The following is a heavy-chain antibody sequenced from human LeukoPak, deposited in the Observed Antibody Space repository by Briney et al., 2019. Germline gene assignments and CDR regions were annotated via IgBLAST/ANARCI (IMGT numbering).Heavy chain of an antibody. D-gene: IGHD6-6*01. CDR1: GYTFTFYY. CDR3: ARSAARGRPNWFDP. J-gene: IGHJ5*02. CDR2: INPNSGGT. Sequence: ASVTVSCKASGYTFTFYYKHWVRQAPGQGLEWMGWINPNSGGTNYAQKFQGRVTMTRDTSISTAYMELSRLRSDDTAVYYCARSAARGRPNWFDPWGQGTLVTVSS. V-gene: IGHV1-2*02.